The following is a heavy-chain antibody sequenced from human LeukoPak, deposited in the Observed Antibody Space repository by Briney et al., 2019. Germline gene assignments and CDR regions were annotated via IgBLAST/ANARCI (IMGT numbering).Heavy chain of an antibody. CDR2: ISSSSSYI. D-gene: IGHD3-10*01. CDR1: GFTFSSYS. J-gene: IGHJ5*02. CDR3: ARDPAPYQYYGSGIGWFDP. V-gene: IGHV3-21*01. Sequence: PGGSLRLSCAASGFTFSSYSMNWVRQAPGKGLEWGSSISSSSSYIYYADSEKGRFTISRDNAKNSLYLQMNSLRAEDTAVYYCARDPAPYQYYGSGIGWFDPWGQGTLVTVSS.